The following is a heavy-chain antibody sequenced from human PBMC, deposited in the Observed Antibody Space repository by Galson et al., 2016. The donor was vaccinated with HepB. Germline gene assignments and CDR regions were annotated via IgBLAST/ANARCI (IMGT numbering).Heavy chain of an antibody. CDR1: GFTFSTYT. J-gene: IGHJ6*02. V-gene: IGHV3-7*01. CDR3: ARESCQGYCLYHYYGMDV. Sequence: SLRLSCAASGFTFSTYTMNWVRQAPGKGLEWVANIKQDGSEKYYVDSVKGRFTISRDNAKNSLHLQMNSLRAEDTAVYYCARESCQGYCLYHYYGMDVWGQGTLVIVSS. D-gene: IGHD2-15*01. CDR2: IKQDGSEK.